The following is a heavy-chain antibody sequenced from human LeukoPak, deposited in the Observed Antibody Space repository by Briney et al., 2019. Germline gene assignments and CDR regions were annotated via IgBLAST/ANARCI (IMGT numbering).Heavy chain of an antibody. Sequence: PGGSLRLSCAASGFTFSSYGMHWVRQAPGRGLEWVAVLWNDGSHKYYADSVKGRITISRDNSKNTLYLQMNSLRAEDTAVYYCARLSGYEKGYVFDMWGQGTMVTVSS. CDR2: LWNDGSHK. D-gene: IGHD5-12*01. J-gene: IGHJ3*02. V-gene: IGHV3-33*01. CDR3: ARLSGYEKGYVFDM. CDR1: GFTFSSYG.